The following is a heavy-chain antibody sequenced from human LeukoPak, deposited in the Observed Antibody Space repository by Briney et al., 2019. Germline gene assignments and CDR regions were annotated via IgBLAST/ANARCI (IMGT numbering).Heavy chain of an antibody. CDR1: GYTFTSYG. J-gene: IGHJ6*02. CDR3: ASSIHGGNGIYYGMDV. V-gene: IGHV1-18*01. CDR2: ISAYNGNT. Sequence: ASVKVSCKASGYTFTSYGISWVRQAPGQGLEWMGWISAYNGNTNYAQKLQGRVTMTTDTSTSTAYMELRSLRPDDTAVYYCASSIHGGNGIYYGMDVWGQGTTVTVSS. D-gene: IGHD4-23*01.